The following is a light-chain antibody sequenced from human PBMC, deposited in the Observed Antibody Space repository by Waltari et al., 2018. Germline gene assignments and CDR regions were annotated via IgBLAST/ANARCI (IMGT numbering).Light chain of an antibody. CDR2: KYT. CDR3: QSADTIGSII. V-gene: IGLV3-25*03. CDR1: ALPMQF. Sequence: SYELTQPPSVSVSPGQTAKISCSGDALPMQFAHLYQQKPGQAPVVIMYKYTQRPSGIPERFSASTSGTTVTLTIRGVQAEDEADYYCQSADTIGSIIFGGGTKLTVL. J-gene: IGLJ2*01.